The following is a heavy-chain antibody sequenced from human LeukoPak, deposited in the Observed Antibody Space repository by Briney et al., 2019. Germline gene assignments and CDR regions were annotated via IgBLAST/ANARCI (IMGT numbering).Heavy chain of an antibody. J-gene: IGHJ3*01. CDR3: AREDDSWGPNNLDL. CDR2: IDTSSSTM. CDR1: AFTFSDYS. D-gene: IGHD7-27*01. Sequence: SGGSLRLSCTATAFTFSDYSMNWVRQVPGLALERTSYIDTSSSTMYYADSVMGRFTISRDNAKESLYLQMNSLRDEDTAVYYCAREDDSWGPNNLDLWGQGTMVTVSS. V-gene: IGHV3-48*02.